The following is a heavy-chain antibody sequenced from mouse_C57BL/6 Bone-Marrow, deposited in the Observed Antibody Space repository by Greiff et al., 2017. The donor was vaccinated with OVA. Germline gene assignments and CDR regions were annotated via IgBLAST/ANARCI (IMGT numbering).Heavy chain of an antibody. CDR2: IHPNSGST. J-gene: IGHJ2*01. V-gene: IGHV1-64*01. CDR1: GYTFTSYW. Sequence: QVQLQQPGAELVKPGASVTLSCKASGYTFTSYWMHWVKQRPGQGLEWIGMIHPNSGSTNYNEKFKSKATLTVDKSSSTAYMQLSSLTSEDSAVYYCARKGYGSSCFDYWGQGTTLTVSS. CDR3: ARKGYGSSCFDY. D-gene: IGHD1-1*01.